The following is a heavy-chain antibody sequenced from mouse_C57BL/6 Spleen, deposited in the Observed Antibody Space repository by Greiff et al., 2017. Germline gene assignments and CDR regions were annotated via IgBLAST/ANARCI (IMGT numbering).Heavy chain of an antibody. V-gene: IGHV1-53*01. CDR2: INPSNGGT. CDR3: ARRGSIYYGSMDY. Sequence: VQLQQPGTELVKPGASVKLSCKASGYTFTSYWMHWVKQRPGQGLEWIGNINPSNGGTNYNEKFKSKATLTVEKSSSTAYMQLSSLTSEDSAVYYCARRGSIYYGSMDYWGQGTSVTVSS. D-gene: IGHD2-2*01. CDR1: GYTFTSYW. J-gene: IGHJ4*01.